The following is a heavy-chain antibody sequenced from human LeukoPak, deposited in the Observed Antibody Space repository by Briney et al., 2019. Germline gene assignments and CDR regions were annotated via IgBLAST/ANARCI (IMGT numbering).Heavy chain of an antibody. CDR3: ARFGLGKHIEVAGIPFDI. Sequence: ASVKVSCKASGYTFTNYGISWVRQAPGQGLEWMGWISVYNGNTNYAQKLQGRVTMTTDTSTSTAYMELRSLRSDDTAVYYCARFGLGKHIEVAGIPFDIWGQGTMVTVSS. CDR1: GYTFTNYG. J-gene: IGHJ3*02. V-gene: IGHV1-18*01. CDR2: ISVYNGNT. D-gene: IGHD6-19*01.